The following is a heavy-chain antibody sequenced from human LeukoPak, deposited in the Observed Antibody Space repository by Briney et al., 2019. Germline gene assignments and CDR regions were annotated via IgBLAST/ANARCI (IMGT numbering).Heavy chain of an antibody. D-gene: IGHD4-17*01. CDR1: GFTFSTWG. CDR2: ISFDGSRE. V-gene: IGHV3-30*03. Sequence: GGSLRLSCAASGFTFSTWGMHWVRQAPGKGLEWVAGISFDGSREHYPDSEKGRFTISRDNSKNTLYLQMNSLRAEDTAVYYCARGRYYLDSWGQGTLVTVSS. J-gene: IGHJ4*02. CDR3: ARGRYYLDS.